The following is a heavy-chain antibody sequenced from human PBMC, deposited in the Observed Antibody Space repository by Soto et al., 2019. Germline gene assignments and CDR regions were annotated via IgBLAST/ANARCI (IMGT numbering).Heavy chain of an antibody. J-gene: IGHJ4*02. Sequence: GGSLRLSCVTSGFTFRSYALHWVRQAPGKGLDWVAVVSSDGSNQYYTDSVKGRFTISRDFSKNTLFLQMTALRPEDTAVYYCARDRDKSEGHPRRAHFAYWGQGALATVSS. CDR2: VSSDGSNQ. CDR1: GFTFRSYA. CDR3: ARDRDKSEGHPRRAHFAY. V-gene: IGHV3-30-3*01. D-gene: IGHD3-3*01.